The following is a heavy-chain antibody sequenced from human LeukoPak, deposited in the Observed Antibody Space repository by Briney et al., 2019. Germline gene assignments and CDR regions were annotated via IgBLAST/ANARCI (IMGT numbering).Heavy chain of an antibody. CDR3: ARVQRYFDWLLLGAFDI. V-gene: IGHV4-4*07. Sequence: KPSETLSLTCTVSGGSISSYYWSWIRQPAGRGREWLGRIYTSGSTNYNPSLKSRVTMSVDTSKNQFSLKLSSVTAADTAVYYCARVQRYFDWLLLGAFDIWGQGTMVTVSS. J-gene: IGHJ3*02. CDR1: GGSISSYY. D-gene: IGHD3-9*01. CDR2: IYTSGST.